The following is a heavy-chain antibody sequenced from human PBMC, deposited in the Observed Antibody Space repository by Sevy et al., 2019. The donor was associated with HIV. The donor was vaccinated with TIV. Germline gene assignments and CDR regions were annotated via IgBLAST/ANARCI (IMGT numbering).Heavy chain of an antibody. V-gene: IGHV3-9*01. Sequence: GGSLRLSCAASGFTFDDYAVHWVRQAPGKGLEWVSGISWNSGSIGYAESVKGRFTISRDNAKNSLDLQMNSLRAEDTALYYCAKDKNPYCSGGSCYTTPFDYWGQGTLVTVSS. D-gene: IGHD2-15*01. CDR2: ISWNSGSI. CDR3: AKDKNPYCSGGSCYTTPFDY. CDR1: GFTFDDYA. J-gene: IGHJ4*02.